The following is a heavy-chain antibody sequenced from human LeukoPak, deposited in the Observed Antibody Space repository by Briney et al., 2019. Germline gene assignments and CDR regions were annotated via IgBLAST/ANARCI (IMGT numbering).Heavy chain of an antibody. Sequence: GGSLRLSCAASGFTFSSYAMIWVRQAPGKGLEWVSAISGSGGSTYYADSVKGRFTISRDNSKNTLYLQMNSLRAEDTAVYYCAKDGTHQITIFGVVILYGMDVWGQGTTVTVSS. CDR3: AKDGTHQITIFGVVILYGMDV. J-gene: IGHJ6*02. CDR2: ISGSGGST. V-gene: IGHV3-23*01. CDR1: GFTFSSYA. D-gene: IGHD3-3*01.